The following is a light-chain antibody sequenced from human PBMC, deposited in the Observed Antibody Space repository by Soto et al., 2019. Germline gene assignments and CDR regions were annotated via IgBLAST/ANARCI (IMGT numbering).Light chain of an antibody. J-gene: IGKJ2*01. CDR3: KQYYSYPYT. CDR2: AAS. CDR1: QGISSY. Sequence: AIRMTQSPSSFSASTGDRVTITCRASQGISSYLAWYQHKPGKAPKLLIYAASTLQSGVPARFSGSGSGTDFTLTISCLQSEDFATYYCKQYYSYPYTFGQGNKLAIK. V-gene: IGKV1-8*01.